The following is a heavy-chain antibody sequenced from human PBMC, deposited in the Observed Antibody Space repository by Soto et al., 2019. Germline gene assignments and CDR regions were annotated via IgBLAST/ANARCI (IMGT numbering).Heavy chain of an antibody. D-gene: IGHD6-19*01. Sequence: SGPYAGEPTQTLTLTCTFSGFSLSTRGVGVGWIRQPPGKALEWLALIYWDDDKRYSPSLKSRLTITKDTSKNQVVLTMTNMDPVDTAIYYCARKGPEHWLLDYWGQGSLVIVSS. CDR3: ARKGPEHWLLDY. CDR2: IYWDDDK. CDR1: GFSLSTRGVG. J-gene: IGHJ4*02. V-gene: IGHV2-5*02.